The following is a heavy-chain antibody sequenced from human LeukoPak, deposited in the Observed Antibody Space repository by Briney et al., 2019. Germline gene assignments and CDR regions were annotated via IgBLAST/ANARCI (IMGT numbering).Heavy chain of an antibody. CDR1: GFTFSSYE. CDR3: ARRPILRYFDWLLFDY. J-gene: IGHJ4*02. Sequence: GGSLRLSCVASGFTFSSYEMTWVRQAPGKGLEWISYISSSGNTQYYADSVQGRFTNSRDNAQNSLYLQMNSLRAEDTAVYFCARRPILRYFDWLLFDYWGQGTLVTVSS. CDR2: ISSSGNTQ. D-gene: IGHD3-9*01. V-gene: IGHV3-48*03.